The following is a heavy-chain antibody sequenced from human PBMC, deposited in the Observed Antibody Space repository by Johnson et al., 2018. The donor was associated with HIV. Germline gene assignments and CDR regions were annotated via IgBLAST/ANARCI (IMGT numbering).Heavy chain of an antibody. CDR2: IGTAGDT. Sequence: MQLVESGGGLVQPGGSLRLSCAASGFTFSSYDMHWVRQATGKGLEWVSAIGTAGDTYYPGSVKGRFTISRENAKNSLYLQMNSLRAEDTAVYYCARDKGRGAFDIWGQGTMVTVSS. CDR1: GFTFSSYD. J-gene: IGHJ3*02. D-gene: IGHD3-10*01. V-gene: IGHV3-13*01. CDR3: ARDKGRGAFDI.